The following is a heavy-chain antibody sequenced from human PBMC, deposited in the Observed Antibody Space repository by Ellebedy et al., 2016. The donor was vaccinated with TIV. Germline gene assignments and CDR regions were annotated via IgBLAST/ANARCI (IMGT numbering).Heavy chain of an antibody. Sequence: MPSETLSLTCTVSGGSISSYYWSWIRQPPGKGLEWIGYIYYSGSTNYNPSLKSRVTISVDTSKNQFSLKLSSVTAADTAVYYCARLTGPFGVDPETNPLSYGMDVWGQGTTVTVSS. CDR2: IYYSGST. J-gene: IGHJ6*02. CDR1: GGSISSYY. D-gene: IGHD3-3*01. CDR3: ARLTGPFGVDPETNPLSYGMDV. V-gene: IGHV4-59*08.